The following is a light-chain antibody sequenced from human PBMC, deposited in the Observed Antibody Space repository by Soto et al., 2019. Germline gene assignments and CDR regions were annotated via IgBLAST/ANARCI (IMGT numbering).Light chain of an antibody. CDR3: GSYTISSTLMI. V-gene: IGLV2-14*03. CDR1: PSDIGAYNY. J-gene: IGLJ2*01. Sequence: QSALTQPASVSGSPGQSNTISCSGTPSDIGAYNYVSWYQHLPGKAPKVIIYDVTNRPSGVSSRFSGSKSGTTASLTISGLQAEDEANYYCGSYTISSTLMIFGGGTKLTVL. CDR2: DVT.